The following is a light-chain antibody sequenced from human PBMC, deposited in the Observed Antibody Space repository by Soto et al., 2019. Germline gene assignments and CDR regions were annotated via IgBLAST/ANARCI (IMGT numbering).Light chain of an antibody. CDR2: GAC. V-gene: IGKV3-15*01. CDR1: QSISSN. CDR3: QQYNDWPRT. Sequence: EIVMTQSPATLSVSPGERATLSCRADQSISSNLACYQKNPGQDPRLLIYGACTRATXIPARFSGSGSGTEXXXXXXXLXSEDFAVXYCQQYNDWPRTFGQGTKVEIK. J-gene: IGKJ1*01.